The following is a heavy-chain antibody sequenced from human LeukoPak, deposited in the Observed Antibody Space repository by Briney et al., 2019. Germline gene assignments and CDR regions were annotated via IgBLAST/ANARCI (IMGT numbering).Heavy chain of an antibody. CDR1: GYTFTSYG. Sequence: ASVKVSCKASGYTFTSYGISWVRQAPGQGLEWMGWISAYNGNTNYARKLQGRVTMTTDTSTSTAYMELRSLRSDDTAVYYCARVGSSSSWYTWAYYYGMDVWGQGTTVTVSS. D-gene: IGHD6-13*01. CDR2: ISAYNGNT. J-gene: IGHJ6*02. V-gene: IGHV1-18*01. CDR3: ARVGSSSSWYTWAYYYGMDV.